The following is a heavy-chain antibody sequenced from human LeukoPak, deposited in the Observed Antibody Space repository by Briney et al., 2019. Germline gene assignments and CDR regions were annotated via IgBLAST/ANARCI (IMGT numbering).Heavy chain of an antibody. D-gene: IGHD2-15*01. J-gene: IGHJ4*02. CDR2: ISSSGSTI. V-gene: IGHV3-48*03. CDR1: GFTFSSYE. CDR3: ARDSYCSGGSCLPFFDY. Sequence: PGGSLRLSCAASGFTFSSYEMNWVRQAPGKGLAWVSYISSSGSTIYYAASVNGRFTISRDNAKNSLYLQMNSLRAEDTAVYYCARDSYCSGGSCLPFFDYWGQGTLVTVSS.